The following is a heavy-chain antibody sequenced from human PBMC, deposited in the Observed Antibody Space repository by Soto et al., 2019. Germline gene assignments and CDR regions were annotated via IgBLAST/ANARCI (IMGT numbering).Heavy chain of an antibody. CDR1: GFTFSSYW. J-gene: IGHJ5*02. Sequence: PGGSLRLSCAASGFTFSSYWMHWVRQAPGKGLVWVSRINSDGSSTSYADSVKGRFTISRDNAKNTLYLQMNSLRAEDTAVYYCASNPDLRSWFDPWGQGTLVTVSS. CDR2: INSDGSST. V-gene: IGHV3-74*01. D-gene: IGHD3-10*01. CDR3: ASNPDLRSWFDP.